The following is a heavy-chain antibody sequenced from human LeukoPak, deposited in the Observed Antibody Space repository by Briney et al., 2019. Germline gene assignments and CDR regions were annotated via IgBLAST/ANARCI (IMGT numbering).Heavy chain of an antibody. V-gene: IGHV3-11*04. D-gene: IGHD3-22*01. J-gene: IGHJ4*02. CDR2: ISSSGSTI. CDR1: GFTFSDYY. CDR3: ARDSDYYYDSSGILDY. Sequence: PGGSLRLSXAASGFTFSDYYMSWIRQAPGKGLEWVSYISSSGSTIYYADSVKGRFTISRDNAKNSLYLQMNSLRAEDTAVYYCARDSDYYYDSSGILDYWGQGTLVTVSS.